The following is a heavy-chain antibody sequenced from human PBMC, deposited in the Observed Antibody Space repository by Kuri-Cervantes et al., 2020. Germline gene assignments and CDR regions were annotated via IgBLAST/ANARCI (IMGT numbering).Heavy chain of an antibody. J-gene: IGHJ5*02. CDR1: GFTFDDYA. CDR2: ISSSGSTI. Sequence: GGSLRLSCAASGFTFDDYAMHWVRQAPGKGLEWVSYISSSGSTIYYADSVKGRFTISRDNAKNSLYLQMNSLRAEDTAVYYCARVWHKPNWFDPWGQGTLVTVSS. D-gene: IGHD1-14*01. V-gene: IGHV3-11*01. CDR3: ARVWHKPNWFDP.